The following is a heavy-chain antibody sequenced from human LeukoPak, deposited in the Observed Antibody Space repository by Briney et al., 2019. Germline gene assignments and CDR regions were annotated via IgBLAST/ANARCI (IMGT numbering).Heavy chain of an antibody. Sequence: SETLSLTCTVSGGSISSSSYYWGWIRQPPGKGLEWIGSIYYSGSTYYNPSLKSRVTISVDTSKNQFSLKLSSVTAAATAVYYCARHPTRRDGYNFGYWGQGTLVTVSS. CDR1: GGSISSSSYY. CDR3: ARHPTRRDGYNFGY. D-gene: IGHD5-24*01. J-gene: IGHJ4*02. CDR2: IYYSGST. V-gene: IGHV4-39*01.